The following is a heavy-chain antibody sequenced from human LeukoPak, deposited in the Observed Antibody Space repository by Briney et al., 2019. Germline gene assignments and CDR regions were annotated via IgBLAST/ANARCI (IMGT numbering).Heavy chain of an antibody. Sequence: GASVKVSCKASGGTFISYAISWVRQAPGQGLEWMGGIIPIFGTANYAQKFQGRVTITADESTSTAYMELSSLRSEDTAVYYCARANRFLEWLSYYYYGMDVWGQGTTVTVSS. V-gene: IGHV1-69*13. CDR2: IIPIFGTA. D-gene: IGHD3-3*01. CDR3: ARANRFLEWLSYYYYGMDV. J-gene: IGHJ6*02. CDR1: GGTFISYA.